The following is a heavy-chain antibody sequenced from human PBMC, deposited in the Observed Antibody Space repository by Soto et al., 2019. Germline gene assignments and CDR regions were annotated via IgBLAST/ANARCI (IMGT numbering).Heavy chain of an antibody. CDR3: ARELLFAGYYYYMDV. J-gene: IGHJ6*03. V-gene: IGHV3-21*02. CDR1: GFIFSSYT. Sequence: EVQLVESGGGLVRPGGSLRLSCAASGFIFSSYTFHWVRQAPGKGLEWVSSIDGSSGHIYYSDSVKGRFTISRDNAQDSRYLQVSSLRAEDTAVYYCARELLFAGYYYYMDVWGKGTTVTVSS. D-gene: IGHD2-21*01. CDR2: IDGSSGHI.